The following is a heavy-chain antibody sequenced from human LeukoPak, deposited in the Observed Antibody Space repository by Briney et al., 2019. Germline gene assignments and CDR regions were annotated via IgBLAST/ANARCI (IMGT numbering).Heavy chain of an antibody. Sequence: GGSLRLSCAASGFTFSDYYMSWIRQAPGKGLEWVSYISSRGSTIYYADSVKGRFTISRDNAKNSLYLQMNSLRAEDTAVYYCARDAYCSSTSCYGDYWGQGTLLTVSS. CDR2: ISSRGSTI. D-gene: IGHD2-2*01. V-gene: IGHV3-11*01. CDR3: ARDAYCSSTSCYGDY. CDR1: GFTFSDYY. J-gene: IGHJ4*02.